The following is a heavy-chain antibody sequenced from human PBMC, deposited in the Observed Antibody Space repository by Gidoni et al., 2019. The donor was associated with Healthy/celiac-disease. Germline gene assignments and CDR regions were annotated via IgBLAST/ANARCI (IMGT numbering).Heavy chain of an antibody. CDR3: ARDLPAYCSSTSCYYYYGMDV. CDR1: GFTFSSYW. J-gene: IGHJ6*02. V-gene: IGHV3-7*03. Sequence: EVQLVESGGGLVQPGGSLRLSCAASGFTFSSYWMSWVRQAPGKGLEWVANIKQDGSEKYYVDSVKGRFTISRDNAKNSLYLQMNSLRAEDTAVYYCARDLPAYCSSTSCYYYYGMDVWGQGTTVTVSS. CDR2: IKQDGSEK. D-gene: IGHD2-2*01.